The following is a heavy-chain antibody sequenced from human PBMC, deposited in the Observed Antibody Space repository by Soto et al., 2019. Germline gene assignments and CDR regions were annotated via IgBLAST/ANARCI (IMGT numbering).Heavy chain of an antibody. CDR3: ARDRITTRGDAFDL. CDR2: IIPIPDIT. Sequence: QVQLVQSGAEVRKPGSSVKVSCKAPGGTFSTYIISWVRQAPGHGLEWMGRIIPIPDITNYAQKFQGRVTVTANRSTSTAYMELTSLTSEDTAVYYCARDRITTRGDAFDLWGQGTMVTVSS. CDR1: GGTFSTYI. J-gene: IGHJ3*01. D-gene: IGHD3-3*01. V-gene: IGHV1-69*08.